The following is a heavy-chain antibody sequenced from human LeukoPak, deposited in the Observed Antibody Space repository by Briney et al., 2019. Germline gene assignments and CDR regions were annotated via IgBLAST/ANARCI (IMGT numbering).Heavy chain of an antibody. CDR2: ISTSSYT. J-gene: IGHJ5*02. D-gene: IGHD2-2*01. CDR3: ARAFRYCSITSFYLDP. V-gene: IGHV3-11*06. CDR1: GFTFSDYY. Sequence: GGSLRLSCAASGFTFSDYYMSWVRQAPGKGLEWVSYISTSSYTNYADSVKGRFTISRDNAKNSLYLQTNSLRAEDTAVYYCARAFRYCSITSFYLDPWGQGTLVTVSS.